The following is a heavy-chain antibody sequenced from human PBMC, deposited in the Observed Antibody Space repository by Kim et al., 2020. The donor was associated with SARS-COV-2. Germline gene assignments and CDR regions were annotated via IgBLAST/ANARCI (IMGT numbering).Heavy chain of an antibody. Sequence: GGSLRLSCVASGITFSNYGMHWVRQAPGNGLDGVAVISYDGRNKNYAESVKGRFTISRDNSKNTLYLQMNSLRAEDTAVYYCGGQDSIYSDSWGQGTLVTVSS. CDR2: ISYDGRNK. D-gene: IGHD2-15*01. CDR1: GITFSNYG. J-gene: IGHJ4*02. CDR3: GGQDSIYSDS. V-gene: IGHV3-33*05.